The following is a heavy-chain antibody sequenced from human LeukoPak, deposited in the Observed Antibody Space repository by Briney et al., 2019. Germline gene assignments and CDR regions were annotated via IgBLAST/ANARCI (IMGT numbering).Heavy chain of an antibody. CDR2: IYHSGST. CDR3: VREDIVVVPAANY. CDR1: GGSISSSNW. D-gene: IGHD2-2*01. J-gene: IGHJ4*02. Sequence: PSETLSLTCVVSGGSISSSNWWSWVRQPPGKGLEWIGEIYHSGSTNYNPSLKSRVTISVDKPKNQFSLMLSSVTAADTAVYYCVREDIVVVPAANYWGQGTLVTVSS. V-gene: IGHV4-4*02.